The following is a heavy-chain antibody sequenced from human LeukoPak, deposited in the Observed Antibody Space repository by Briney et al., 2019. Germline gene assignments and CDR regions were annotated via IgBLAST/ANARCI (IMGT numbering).Heavy chain of an antibody. Sequence: GGSLRLSCSASGFAFSSYGLHWVRQAPGRGLEGVAFIRYDGSDKYYADSVKGRFTISRDNSKNTLYLQMNSLRAEDTAVYYCCAVVTPDDYWGQGTLVTVSS. CDR2: IRYDGSDK. V-gene: IGHV3-30*02. J-gene: IGHJ4*02. CDR1: GFAFSSYG. CDR3: CAVVTPDDY. D-gene: IGHD4-23*01.